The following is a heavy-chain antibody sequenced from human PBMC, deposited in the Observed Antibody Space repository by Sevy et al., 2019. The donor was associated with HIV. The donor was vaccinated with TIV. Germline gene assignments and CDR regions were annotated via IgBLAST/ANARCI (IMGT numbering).Heavy chain of an antibody. CDR3: ARGGYDILTGFETDDAFDI. Sequence: SQTLSLTCAISGDSLSSNSAAWNWIRQSPSRGLEWLGRTYYRSKWYNDYAVSVKSRITINPDTSKNQFSLQLNSVTPEDTAVYYCARGGYDILTGFETDDAFDIWGQGAMVTVSS. CDR1: GDSLSSNSAA. CDR2: TYYRSKWYN. J-gene: IGHJ3*02. D-gene: IGHD3-9*01. V-gene: IGHV6-1*01.